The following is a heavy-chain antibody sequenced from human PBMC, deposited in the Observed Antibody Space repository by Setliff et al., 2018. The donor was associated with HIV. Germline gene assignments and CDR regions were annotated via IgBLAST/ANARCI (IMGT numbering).Heavy chain of an antibody. Sequence: GPTLVNPTQTLRLTCTFSGFSLNTPGVGVGWIRQPPGKALEWLALIYWDGDKRYNPSLKGRATITKDISGSRVILTMTNVDPVDTATYYCAHGQTTYGVVIILGFDYWGQGTLVTVSS. V-gene: IGHV2-5*02. CDR2: IYWDGDK. CDR3: AHGQTTYGVVIILGFDY. CDR1: GFSLNTPGVG. D-gene: IGHD3-3*01. J-gene: IGHJ4*02.